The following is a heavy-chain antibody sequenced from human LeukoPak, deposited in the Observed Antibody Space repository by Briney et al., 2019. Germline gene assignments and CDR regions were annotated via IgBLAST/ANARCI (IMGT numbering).Heavy chain of an antibody. Sequence: GASVKVSCKVSGYTLTELSMHWVRQAPGKGLEWMGGFDPEDGETIYAQKFQGRVTMTEDTSTGTAYMELSSLRSEDTAVYYCATAAYYDFWSGYYTPPYYYYGMDVWGQGTTVTVSS. D-gene: IGHD3-3*01. J-gene: IGHJ6*02. CDR1: GYTLTELS. CDR2: FDPEDGET. V-gene: IGHV1-24*01. CDR3: ATAAYYDFWSGYYTPPYYYYGMDV.